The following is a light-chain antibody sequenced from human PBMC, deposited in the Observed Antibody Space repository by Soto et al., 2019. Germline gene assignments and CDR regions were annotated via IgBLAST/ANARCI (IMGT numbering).Light chain of an antibody. CDR3: QQFSTDPFT. CDR1: QSISSW. Sequence: DIPMTLSPSSMSGTVGDRVTITCRASQSISSWLAWYQQKPGKAPNLLIYDASSLDGGVPSRFSGSGSGTDFTLTISSLQAEDFAAYYCQQFSTDPFTFGGGTKVDIK. CDR2: DAS. J-gene: IGKJ4*01. V-gene: IGKV1-5*01.